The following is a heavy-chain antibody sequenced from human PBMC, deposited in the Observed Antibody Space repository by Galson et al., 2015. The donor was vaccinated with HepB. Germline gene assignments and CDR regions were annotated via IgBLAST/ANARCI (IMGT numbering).Heavy chain of an antibody. CDR1: GGNFNTYA. D-gene: IGHD5-24*01. CDR3: ATAPRMAGAGYIAIDI. V-gene: IGHV1-69*06. CDR2: IIPIFDTP. J-gene: IGHJ3*02. Sequence: SVKVSCKASGGNFNTYAISWVRQAPGQALEWLGRIIPIFDTPNYAQKFQGRVTITADKSTSTAHMEFSSLRSEDTAVYYCATAPRMAGAGYIAIDIWGQETTVIVSS.